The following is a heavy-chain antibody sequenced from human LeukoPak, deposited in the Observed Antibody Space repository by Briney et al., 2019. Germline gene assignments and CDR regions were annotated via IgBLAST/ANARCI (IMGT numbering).Heavy chain of an antibody. CDR1: GFTFSGYW. J-gene: IGHJ4*02. D-gene: IGHD1-26*01. Sequence: GGSLRLSCAASGFTFSGYWMHWIRQAPGKGLVWVSRINSDGSSTSYADSVKGRFTISRDNSKNTLYLQMNSLRAEDTAVYYCAKAGSIRFDYWGQGTLVTVSS. V-gene: IGHV3-74*01. CDR3: AKAGSIRFDY. CDR2: INSDGSST.